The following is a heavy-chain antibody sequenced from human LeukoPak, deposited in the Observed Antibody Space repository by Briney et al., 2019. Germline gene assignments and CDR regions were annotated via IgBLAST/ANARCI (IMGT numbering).Heavy chain of an antibody. CDR1: GFTFSSYG. V-gene: IGHV3-30*02. D-gene: IGHD6-13*01. CDR2: IRYDGSNK. J-gene: IGHJ4*02. CDR3: AKDSGYTSSWYFGDY. Sequence: GGSLRLSCVASGFTFSSYGMHWVRQAPGRGLEWVAFIRYDGSNKYYVDSVKGRFTISKDNSKNTLYLQMNSLRAEDTAVYYCAKDSGYTSSWYFGDYWGQGTLVTVSS.